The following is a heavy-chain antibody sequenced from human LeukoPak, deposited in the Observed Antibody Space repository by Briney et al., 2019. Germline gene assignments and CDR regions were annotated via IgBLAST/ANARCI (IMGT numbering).Heavy chain of an antibody. CDR3: VRDGPSWGLL. V-gene: IGHV4-4*07. J-gene: IGHJ4*02. Sequence: SETLSLTCTVSGGSISSYYWSWIRQPAGKGLEWIGRVFTTGGASYNPSLKGRVTMSLDTSRNLFSLKLNSVTAADTAVYYCVRDGPSWGLLWGQGALVTVSS. CDR2: VFTTGGA. CDR1: GGSISSYY. D-gene: IGHD7-27*01.